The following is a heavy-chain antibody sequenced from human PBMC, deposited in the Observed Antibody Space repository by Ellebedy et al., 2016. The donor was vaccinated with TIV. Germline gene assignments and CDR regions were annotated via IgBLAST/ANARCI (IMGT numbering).Heavy chain of an antibody. Sequence: PGGSLRLSCAASGFTFSSYAMHWVRQAPGKGLEYVSAIGGHGGSTYYAYSVKGRFTISRDNSKNTLNLQMSSLRPEDTAVYYCVKAWGDWGQGTLVTVSS. J-gene: IGHJ4*02. D-gene: IGHD3-16*01. CDR1: GFTFSSYA. V-gene: IGHV3-64D*06. CDR3: VKAWGD. CDR2: IGGHGGST.